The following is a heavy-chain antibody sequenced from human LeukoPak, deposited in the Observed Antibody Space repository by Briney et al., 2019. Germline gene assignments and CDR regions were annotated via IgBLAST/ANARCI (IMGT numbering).Heavy chain of an antibody. CDR2: IHPGDSGDSAA. J-gene: IGHJ4*02. CDR3: ARDGSAGPLDY. Sequence: GESLKISCKVSGYRFTSYWIAWVRQMPGKGLEYMGIIHPGDSGDSAARYSPSFQGQVTISADKSTSTAYLQWSSLKASDTAMYYCARDGSAGPLDYWGQGTLVTVSS. CDR1: GYRFTSYW. V-gene: IGHV5-51*01. D-gene: IGHD6-25*01.